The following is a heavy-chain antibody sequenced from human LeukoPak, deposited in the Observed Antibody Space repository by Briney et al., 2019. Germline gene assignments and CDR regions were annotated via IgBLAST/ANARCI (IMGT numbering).Heavy chain of an antibody. J-gene: IGHJ4*02. V-gene: IGHV5-51*01. CDR3: AETSSPRLVTAPFDY. CDR2: IYPGDSST. D-gene: IGHD2-21*02. Sequence: GESLKISCKGSGYMFTSYWIGWVRQMPGRGLEWMGIIYPGDSSTTYSPSFQGQVTISSGKSINTAYLQWSSLKASDTAMYYRAETSSPRLVTAPFDYWGQGTLVTVSS. CDR1: GYMFTSYW.